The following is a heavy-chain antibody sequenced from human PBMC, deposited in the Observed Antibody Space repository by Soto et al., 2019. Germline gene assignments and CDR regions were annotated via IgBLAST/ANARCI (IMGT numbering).Heavy chain of an antibody. V-gene: IGHV1-2*04. CDR3: ARGSRFSDFWSGPYYYYGMDV. CDR1: GYTFTGYY. D-gene: IGHD3-3*01. CDR2: INPNSGGT. J-gene: IGHJ6*04. Sequence: ASVKVSCKASGYTFTGYYMHWVRQAPGQGLEWMGWINPNSGGTNYAQKFQGWVTMTRDTSISTAYMELSRLRSDDTAVYYCARGSRFSDFWSGPYYYYGMDVWGNGTTVTVSS.